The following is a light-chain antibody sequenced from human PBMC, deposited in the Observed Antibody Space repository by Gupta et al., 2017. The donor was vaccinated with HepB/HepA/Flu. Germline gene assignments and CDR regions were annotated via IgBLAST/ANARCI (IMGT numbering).Light chain of an antibody. CDR2: DAS. V-gene: IGKV3-11*01. CDR3: QQRSNWPPIT. CDR1: QSVSIY. Sequence: EIVLTQSPATLSLSPGERATLSCRASQSVSIYLAWYKQKPGQAPRLLTYDASNRATGIPARFSGSGYGTDFTLTISSREPEDFAVYYCQQRSNWPPITFGQGTRLDIK. J-gene: IGKJ5*01.